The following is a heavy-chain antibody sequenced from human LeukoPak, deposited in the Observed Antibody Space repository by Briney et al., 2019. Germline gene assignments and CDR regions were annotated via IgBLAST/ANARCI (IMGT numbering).Heavy chain of an antibody. J-gene: IGHJ4*02. V-gene: IGHV4-59*08. CDR2: IYYSGST. Sequence: SETLSLTCTVSGGSISSYYWSWIRQPPGKALEWIGYIYYSGSTSYNPSLKSRVTISIDTSKNQFSLKLSSVTAADTAVYYCARSPQGLMVRGVTNFDYWGQGTLVTVSS. CDR3: ARSPQGLMVRGVTNFDY. CDR1: GGSISSYY. D-gene: IGHD3-10*01.